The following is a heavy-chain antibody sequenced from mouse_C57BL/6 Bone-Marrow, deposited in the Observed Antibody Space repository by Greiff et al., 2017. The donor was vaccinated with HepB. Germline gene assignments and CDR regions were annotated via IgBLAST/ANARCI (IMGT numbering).Heavy chain of an antibody. Sequence: QVQLQQSGSELRSPGSSVKLSCKDFDSEVFPIAYMSWVRQKPGHGFEWIGGILPSIGRTIYGEKFEDKATLDADTLSNTAYLELNSLTSEDSAVYYCARRNDEAPFAYWGQGTLVTVSA. CDR1: DSEVFPIAY. CDR3: ARRNDEAPFAY. D-gene: IGHD2-14*01. CDR2: ILPSIGRT. V-gene: IGHV15-2*01. J-gene: IGHJ3*01.